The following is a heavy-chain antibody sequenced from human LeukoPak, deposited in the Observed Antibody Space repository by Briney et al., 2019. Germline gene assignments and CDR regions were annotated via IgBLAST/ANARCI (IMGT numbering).Heavy chain of an antibody. D-gene: IGHD4-17*01. CDR2: INSDGSST. Sequence: GGSLRLSCAASGFTFSSYWTHWVRQAPGKGLVWVSRINSDGSSTSYADSVKGRFTISRDNAKNTLYLQMNSLRAEDTAVYYCASPVTTYYYYGMDVWGQGTTVTVSS. V-gene: IGHV3-74*01. J-gene: IGHJ6*02. CDR1: GFTFSSYW. CDR3: ASPVTTYYYYGMDV.